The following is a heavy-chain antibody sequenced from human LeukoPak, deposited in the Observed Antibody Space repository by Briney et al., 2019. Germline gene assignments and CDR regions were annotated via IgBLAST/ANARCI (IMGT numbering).Heavy chain of an antibody. D-gene: IGHD5-12*01. CDR3: TTSVERGHSGYDLFDY. V-gene: IGHV3-15*01. J-gene: IGHJ4*02. CDR1: GFTFSNAW. Sequence: GGSLRLSCAASGFTFSNAWMSWVRQAPGKGLEWVGRIKSKTDGGTTDYAAPVKGRFTISRDDSKNTLYLQMNSLKTEDTAVYYCTTSVERGHSGYDLFDYWGQGTLVTVSS. CDR2: IKSKTDGGTT.